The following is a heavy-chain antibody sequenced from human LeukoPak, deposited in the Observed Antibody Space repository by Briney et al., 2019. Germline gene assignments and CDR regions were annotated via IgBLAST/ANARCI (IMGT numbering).Heavy chain of an antibody. J-gene: IGHJ4*02. D-gene: IGHD6-19*01. CDR2: INHRGST. CDR3: ARQKRNSSGWYGDY. CDR1: GGSFSGYY. Sequence: SETLSLTCAVYGGSFSGYYWNWIRQPPGKGLEWIGEINHRGSTNNNPSLKSRVTISVDTSKNQFSLKLSSVTAADTAVYYCARQKRNSSGWYGDYWGQGTLVTVSS. V-gene: IGHV4-34*01.